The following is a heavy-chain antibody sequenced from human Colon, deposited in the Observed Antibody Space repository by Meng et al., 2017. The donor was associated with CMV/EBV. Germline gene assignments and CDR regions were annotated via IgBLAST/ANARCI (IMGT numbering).Heavy chain of an antibody. CDR1: GGTFTSYT. D-gene: IGHD2-15*01. Sequence: SVTVSCKATGGTFTSYTFSWVRQAPGQGLEWMGRVIPMTDITNYAQRFQGRLTITADKSTKTAFMELRSLRSEDTAVYYCARAARSGNPAVFYSLDLWGQGTTVTVSS. J-gene: IGHJ6*02. CDR3: ARAARSGNPAVFYSLDL. V-gene: IGHV1-69*02. CDR2: VIPMTDIT.